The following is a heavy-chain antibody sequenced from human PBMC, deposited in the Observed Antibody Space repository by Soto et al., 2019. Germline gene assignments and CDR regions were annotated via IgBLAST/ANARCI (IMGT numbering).Heavy chain of an antibody. CDR2: IKQDGSEK. V-gene: IGHV3-7*05. CDR1: GFTFSRYW. J-gene: IGHJ6*02. Sequence: EVQLVESGGGLVQPGGSLRLSCAASGFTFSRYWMSWVRQAPGKGLEWVANIKQDGSEKYYVDSVKGGFIISRDNAKNSLYLQMNSLRAEDTAVYYCARANYGDFLGYYYYGMDVWGQGTTVTVSS. CDR3: ARANYGDFLGYYYYGMDV. D-gene: IGHD4-17*01.